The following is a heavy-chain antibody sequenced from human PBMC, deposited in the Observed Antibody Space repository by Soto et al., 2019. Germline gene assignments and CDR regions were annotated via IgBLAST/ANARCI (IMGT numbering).Heavy chain of an antibody. V-gene: IGHV1-69*02. J-gene: IGHJ6*02. CDR3: ARRRYCGADCYSQYYYGMDV. CDR2: VIPVLGVT. CDR1: GDTFSSYT. Sequence: QVQLVQSGSEMKKPGSSVKVSCRSGGDTFSSYTVSWVRQAPGLGLEWMGRVIPVLGVTNYARKFQGRVSITAEKSTSTAYMELRSLRSEDSGVYYCARRRYCGADCYSQYYYGMDVWGQGTTVTVSS. D-gene: IGHD2-21*02.